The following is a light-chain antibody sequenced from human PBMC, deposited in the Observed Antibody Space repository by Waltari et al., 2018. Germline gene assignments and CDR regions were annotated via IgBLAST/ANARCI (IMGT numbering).Light chain of an antibody. CDR1: QSISSY. V-gene: IGKV1-39*01. Sequence: DIQMTQSPSSLSASVGDRVTIPCLASQSISSYLNWSQQQPGKAPNLLIYASSRLQSGVPSRFSGSGSGTDFTLTISSLQPEDFATYYCQQSYSTPPYTFGQGTKLE. J-gene: IGKJ2*01. CDR2: ASS. CDR3: QQSYSTPPYT.